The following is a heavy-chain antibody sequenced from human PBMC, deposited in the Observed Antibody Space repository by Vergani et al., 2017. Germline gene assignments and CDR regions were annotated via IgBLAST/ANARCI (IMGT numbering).Heavy chain of an antibody. Sequence: QVQLQESGPGLVKPSETLSLTCTVSGVSISSYYWSWIRQPPGKGLEWIGYIYYSGSTNYNPSLKSRVTISVDTSKNQFSLKLGSVTAADTAVYYCARPDNYGDYVPFDYWGQGTLVTVSS. CDR2: IYYSGST. D-gene: IGHD4-17*01. CDR1: GVSISSYY. V-gene: IGHV4-59*01. J-gene: IGHJ4*02. CDR3: ARPDNYGDYVPFDY.